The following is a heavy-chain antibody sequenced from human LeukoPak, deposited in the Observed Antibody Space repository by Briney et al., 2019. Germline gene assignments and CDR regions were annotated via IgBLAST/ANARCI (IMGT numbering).Heavy chain of an antibody. D-gene: IGHD3-10*01. Sequence: PSETLSLTCAVYGGSFSGYYWSWIRQPPGKGLEWIGEINHSGSTYYNPSLKSRVTISVDTSKNQFSLKLSSVTAADTAVYYCARPARGEWGQGTLVTVSS. J-gene: IGHJ4*02. V-gene: IGHV4-34*09. CDR1: GGSFSGYY. CDR2: INHSGST. CDR3: ARPARGE.